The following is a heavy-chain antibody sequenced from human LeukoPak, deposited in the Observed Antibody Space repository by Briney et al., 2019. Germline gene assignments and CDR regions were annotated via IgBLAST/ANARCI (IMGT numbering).Heavy chain of an antibody. CDR3: ARVARDGSYFDY. Sequence: SETLSLTCTVSGGSISSYYWSWIRQPPGKGLEWIGYIYYSGSTNYNPSLKSRVTISVDTSKNQFSLKLSSVTAADTAVYYCARVARDGSYFDYWGQGTLVTVSS. CDR1: GGSISSYY. D-gene: IGHD5-24*01. V-gene: IGHV4-59*01. J-gene: IGHJ4*02. CDR2: IYYSGST.